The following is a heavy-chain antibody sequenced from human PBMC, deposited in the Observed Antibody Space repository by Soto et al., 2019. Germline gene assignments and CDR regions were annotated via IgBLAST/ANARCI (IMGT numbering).Heavy chain of an antibody. CDR2: ISSSSSYI. D-gene: IGHD4-17*01. J-gene: IGHJ6*01. CDR1: GFTFSIDS. CDR3: ARARGPKLRVGREG. V-gene: IGHV3-21*01. Sequence: PVVSLILSFASSGFTFSIDSMNWVRQAPGKGLEWVSSISSSSSYIYYADSVKGRFTISRDNAKNSLYLQMNSLRAEDTAVYDGARARGPKLRVGREGWGQGNTVPVSS.